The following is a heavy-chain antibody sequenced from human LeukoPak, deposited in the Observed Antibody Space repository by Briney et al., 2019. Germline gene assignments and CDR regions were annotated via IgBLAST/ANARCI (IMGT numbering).Heavy chain of an antibody. CDR3: AGVTESYYDRGWFDP. Sequence: GASVKVSCKAFGYTFTGYYMHWVRQAPGQGLEWMGWINPNSGGTNYAQKFQGRVTMTRDTSISPGYLELSGLRSDYTAVYDCAGVTESYYDRGWFDPWGQGTLVTVSS. V-gene: IGHV1-2*02. CDR1: GYTFTGYY. CDR2: INPNSGGT. D-gene: IGHD1-26*01. J-gene: IGHJ5*02.